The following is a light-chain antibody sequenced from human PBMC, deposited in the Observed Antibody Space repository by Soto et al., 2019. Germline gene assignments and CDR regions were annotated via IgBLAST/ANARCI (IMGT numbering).Light chain of an antibody. CDR3: QQRSDWPIT. CDR2: DVS. CDR1: QSVSRF. Sequence: EVVLTQSPATLSLSPGERATLSCRASQSVSRFLAWYQQKPGQAPRLLIFDVSNRATGIPARFSASGSGTDFTLTISSLESEDSAVYYCQQRSDWPITFGQGTRLDI. J-gene: IGKJ5*01. V-gene: IGKV3-11*01.